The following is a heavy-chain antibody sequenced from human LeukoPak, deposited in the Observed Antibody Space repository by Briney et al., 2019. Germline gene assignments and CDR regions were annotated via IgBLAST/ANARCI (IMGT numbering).Heavy chain of an antibody. Sequence: GGSLRLSCAASGFSLSTYGMNWVRQAPGKGLEWVSSISSSSSYIYYADSVKGRFTISRDNAKNSLYLQMNSLRAEDTAVYYCARDVGGWYDKQHQDYWGQGTLVTVSS. J-gene: IGHJ4*02. D-gene: IGHD6-19*01. V-gene: IGHV3-21*01. CDR2: ISSSSSYI. CDR3: ARDVGGWYDKQHQDY. CDR1: GFSLSTYG.